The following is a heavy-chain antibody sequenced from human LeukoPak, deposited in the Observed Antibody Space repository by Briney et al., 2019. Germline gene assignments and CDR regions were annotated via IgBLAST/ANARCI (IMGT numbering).Heavy chain of an antibody. CDR2: INPNSGGT. Sequence: GASVRVSCRASGYTFTVYYIHWVRQAPGQGLEWMGWINPNSGGTNYAQKFQGRVTMTSDTSISTAYMELSRLRSGDTAVYYCARDKQLDWAHYYYYYMDVWGKGTTVTVSS. CDR3: ARDKQLDWAHYYYYYMDV. V-gene: IGHV1-2*02. D-gene: IGHD1-1*01. CDR1: GYTFTVYY. J-gene: IGHJ6*03.